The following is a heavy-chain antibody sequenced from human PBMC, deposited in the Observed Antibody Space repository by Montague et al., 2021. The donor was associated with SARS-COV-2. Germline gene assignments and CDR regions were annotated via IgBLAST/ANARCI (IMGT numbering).Heavy chain of an antibody. CDR2: INHRGST. CDR3: ARGGLAGGNYDIWSFSYTSPLDY. D-gene: IGHD3-3*01. Sequence: SETLSLTCAVYGGSFSAHSWRWIRQSQGKGLEWIGEINHRGSTTYMSSLKSRVTMSVDTSKNQFSLKMSSVTAADTAIYYCARGGLAGGNYDIWSFSYTSPLDYWGQGTQVTVSS. CDR1: GGSFSAHS. V-gene: IGHV4-34*01. J-gene: IGHJ4*02.